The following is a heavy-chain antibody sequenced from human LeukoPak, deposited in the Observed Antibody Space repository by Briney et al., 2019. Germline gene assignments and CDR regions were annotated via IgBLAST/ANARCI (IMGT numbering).Heavy chain of an antibody. CDR1: GGPISSSDHY. D-gene: IGHD5-18*01. Sequence: SETLSLTCTVSGGPISSSDHYWGWIRQPPGKGLEWIGSIYYSGNTYYNPSLQSRVTISVDTSKNQSSLRLSFVTAADTAVYYCARYPTAMVSFDYWGQRTLVTVSS. CDR3: ARYPTAMVSFDY. CDR2: IYYSGNT. J-gene: IGHJ4*02. V-gene: IGHV4-39*01.